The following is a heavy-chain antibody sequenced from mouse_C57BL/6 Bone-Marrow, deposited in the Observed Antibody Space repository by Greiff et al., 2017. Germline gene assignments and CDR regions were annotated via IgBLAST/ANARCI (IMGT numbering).Heavy chain of an antibody. Sequence: EVQLQQSGAELVRPGASVKLSCTASGFNIKDDYMHWVKQRPEQGLEWIGWIDPENGDTEYASKFQGKATITADTSSITAYIQLSSLTPEDTAVYSCNTDDNGSSSYYYAMDYWGQGTSVTVSS. J-gene: IGHJ4*01. CDR3: NTDDNGSSSYYYAMDY. CDR2: IDPENGDT. D-gene: IGHD1-1*01. V-gene: IGHV14-4*01. CDR1: GFNIKDDY.